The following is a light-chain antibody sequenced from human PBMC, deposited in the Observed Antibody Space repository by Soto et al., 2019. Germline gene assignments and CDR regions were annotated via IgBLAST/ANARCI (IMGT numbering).Light chain of an antibody. V-gene: IGKV3-20*01. J-gene: IGKJ1*01. Sequence: EIVLTQSPGTLSLSPGERATLSCRASQSVISIYLAWYQQAPGQAPRLLIYDASTRATGIPARFSGAGSGTEFTLTISSLQSEDSAVYHCQQYNSSPWTFGQGTKVDI. CDR1: QSVISIY. CDR3: QQYNSSPWT. CDR2: DAS.